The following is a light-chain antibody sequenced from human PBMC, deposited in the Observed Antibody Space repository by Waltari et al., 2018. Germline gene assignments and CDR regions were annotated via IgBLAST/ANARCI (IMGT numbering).Light chain of an antibody. J-gene: IGLJ1*01. V-gene: IGLV2-14*01. Sequence: QSAPTQPASVSASPGQSITISCTGTRNDVGSYRYVSWYRQSPGKAPELLIYEVTHRPSGVSDRFSGSRSGSTASLTISGLQTEDEANYFCCSYTTTTTLVFGTGTKVIVL. CDR2: EVT. CDR3: CSYTTTTTLV. CDR1: RNDVGSYRY.